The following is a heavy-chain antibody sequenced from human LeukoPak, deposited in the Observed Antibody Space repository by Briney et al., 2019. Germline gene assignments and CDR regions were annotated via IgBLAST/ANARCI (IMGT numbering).Heavy chain of an antibody. CDR1: GYTFTDYY. CDR2: IILIFGTA. Sequence: GASVKVSCKASGYTFTDYYIHWVRQAPGQGLEWMGGIILIFGTANYAQKFQGKVTIAADESTSTAYMELSSLRSEDTAVYYCARASYTALRGIAAAGVSGGGLVYWGQGTLVTVSS. J-gene: IGHJ4*02. V-gene: IGHV1-69*13. D-gene: IGHD6-13*01. CDR3: ARASYTALRGIAAAGVSGGGLVY.